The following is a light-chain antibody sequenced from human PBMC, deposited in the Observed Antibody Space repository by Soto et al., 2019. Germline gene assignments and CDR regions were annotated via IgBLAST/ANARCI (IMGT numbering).Light chain of an antibody. CDR3: LQDYNYPHP. V-gene: IGKV1-6*01. J-gene: IGKJ4*01. CDR2: GAY. CDR1: QGIGTD. Sequence: AIQMTQSPSSLSASVGDRVTITCRASQGIGTDVGGYQQKPGEATKLLIYGAYNLQSGIPSRFSGSGSDADFNLTISRLQPEDFDTYYCLQDYNYPHPFGGGDKVEIK.